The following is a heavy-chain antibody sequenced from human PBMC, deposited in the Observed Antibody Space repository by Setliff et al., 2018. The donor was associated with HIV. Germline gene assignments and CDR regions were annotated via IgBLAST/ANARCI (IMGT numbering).Heavy chain of an antibody. CDR1: GFTLSTYG. CDR3: ARAALRYCTSTSCPRVDAFDI. V-gene: IGHV3-33*08. Sequence: GGSLRLSCAASGFTLSTYGMHWVRQAPGKGLEWVARVHYNGNDKFYVDSVKGRFTISRDNAKNSLYLQMNSVRADDTAVYYCARAALRYCTSTSCPRVDAFDIWGQGTMVTVSS. J-gene: IGHJ3*02. D-gene: IGHD2-2*01. CDR2: VHYNGNDK.